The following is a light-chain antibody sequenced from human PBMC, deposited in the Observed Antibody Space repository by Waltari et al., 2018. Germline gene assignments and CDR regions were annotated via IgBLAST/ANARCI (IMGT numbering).Light chain of an antibody. V-gene: IGKV3-20*01. CDR1: QSVSRT. CDR3: QKYGTLPAT. CDR2: DAS. J-gene: IGKJ1*01. Sequence: EIVLTQSPGTLSLSPGERATLSCRASQSVSRTLSWYQQKPGQAPRLLISDASPRSTGIPDRFSGSGSGTDFSLTISRLEPEDFAVYYCQKYGTLPATFGQGTKVEIK.